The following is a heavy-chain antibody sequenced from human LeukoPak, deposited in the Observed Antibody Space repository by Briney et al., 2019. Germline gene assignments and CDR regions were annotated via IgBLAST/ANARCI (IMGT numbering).Heavy chain of an antibody. J-gene: IGHJ4*02. V-gene: IGHV1-2*02. CDR2: IYPNNGAT. CDR3: ARDGPAQMVEFDY. Sequence: DSGKVSCKASGYTFSGTGWYLYWLRQAPGQGLECMGWIYPNNGATAYAQKFQGRVAMTRDTSISTAYMELRRLRPDDTAVYYCARDGPAQMVEFDYWGQGTLVTVSS. CDR1: GYTFSGTGWY. D-gene: IGHD3-10*01.